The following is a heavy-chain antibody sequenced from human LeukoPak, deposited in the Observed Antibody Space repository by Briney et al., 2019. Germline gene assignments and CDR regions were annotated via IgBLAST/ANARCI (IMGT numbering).Heavy chain of an antibody. D-gene: IGHD3-22*01. CDR3: VRDLGDDSVGRDYAGNDY. CDR1: GFSFR. V-gene: IGHV3-7*01. Sequence: PGGSLRLSCAGSGFSFRMGWVRQTPEKGLEYVANIIQDGGETHYVDSVKGRFTISRDNAKKQLYLQMNRLRGEDTAIYYCVRDLGDDSVGRDYAGNDYWGQGTLVPVSS. J-gene: IGHJ4*02. CDR2: IIQDGGET.